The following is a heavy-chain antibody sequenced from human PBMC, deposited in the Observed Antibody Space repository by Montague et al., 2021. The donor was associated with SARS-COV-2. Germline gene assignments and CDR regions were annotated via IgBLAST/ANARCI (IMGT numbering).Heavy chain of an antibody. CDR3: ASTYGGNLGYYYYYMDV. CDR2: IYYSGST. V-gene: IGHV4-31*03. CDR1: GGSISSGGHY. J-gene: IGHJ6*03. D-gene: IGHD4-23*01. Sequence: TLSLTCTVSGGSISSGGHYWSWIRQHPGKGLEWIGYIYYSGSTYYNPSLKRRVTISVDTSKNQFSLKLSSVTAADTAVYYCASTYGGNLGYYYYYMDVWGKGTTVTVSS.